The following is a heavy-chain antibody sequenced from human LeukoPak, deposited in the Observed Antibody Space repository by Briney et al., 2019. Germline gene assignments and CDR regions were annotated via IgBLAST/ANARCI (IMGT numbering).Heavy chain of an antibody. Sequence: GGSLRLSCVASGFTFKNYAMSWVRRVPGKGLEWVSHIKGNGATTYYADSVRGRFTISRDNAKNSLFLQMNSLRVDDTATYYCARAGEMRYMDVWGKGTAVAVSS. CDR3: ARAGEMRYMDV. V-gene: IGHV3-11*01. CDR2: IKGNGATT. J-gene: IGHJ6*03. CDR1: GFTFKNYA. D-gene: IGHD5-24*01.